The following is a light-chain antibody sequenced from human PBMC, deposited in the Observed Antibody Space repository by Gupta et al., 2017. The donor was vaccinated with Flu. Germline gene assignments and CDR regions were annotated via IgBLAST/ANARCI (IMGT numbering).Light chain of an antibody. J-gene: IGLJ3*02. CDR1: SSDVGDYNY. V-gene: IGLV2-14*01. CDR2: EVS. CDR3: SSYASSSTRV. Sequence: QSALTQPASVSGSPGQSITISCTGSSSDVGDYNYVSWYQQHPGKAPKLMIYEVSNRPSGVSNRFSGSKSGNTDSLTISGLQAEDEADYYCSSYASSSTRVFGGGTKLTVL.